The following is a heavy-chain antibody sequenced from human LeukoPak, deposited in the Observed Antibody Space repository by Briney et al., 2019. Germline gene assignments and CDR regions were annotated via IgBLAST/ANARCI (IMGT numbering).Heavy chain of an antibody. D-gene: IGHD5-12*01. CDR3: ARDESGYSGYDPTPFDY. CDR2: IIPILGIA. V-gene: IGHV1-69*04. CDR1: GGTFSSYT. Sequence: GASVKVSCKASGGTFSSYTIGWVRQAPGQGLEWMGRIIPILGIANYAQKFQGRVTITADKSTSTAYMELSSLRSEDTAVYYCARDESGYSGYDPTPFDYWGQGTLVTVSS. J-gene: IGHJ4*02.